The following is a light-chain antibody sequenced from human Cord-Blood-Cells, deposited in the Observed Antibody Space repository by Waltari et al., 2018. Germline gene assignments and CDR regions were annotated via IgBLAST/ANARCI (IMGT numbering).Light chain of an antibody. V-gene: IGLV3-27*01. Sequence: SYELTQPSSVSVSPGQTARLTCSGDVLAKTYARWFQQKPGQAPVLVIYKDSERPSGIPERFSGSSSGTTVTLTISGAQVEDEADYYCYSAADNNLVLGGGTKLTVL. CDR2: KDS. J-gene: IGLJ2*01. CDR1: VLAKTY. CDR3: YSAADNNLV.